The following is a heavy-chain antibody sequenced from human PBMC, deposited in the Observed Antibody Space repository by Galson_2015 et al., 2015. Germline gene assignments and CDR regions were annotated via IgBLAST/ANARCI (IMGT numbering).Heavy chain of an antibody. J-gene: IGHJ4*02. CDR2: ISYDGSNK. CDR3: ARSLSGSYEY. Sequence: TLRLSCAASGFTFSSYGMHWVRQAPGKGLEWVAVISYDGSNKYYADSVKGRFTISGDNSKNTLYLQMNSLRAEDTAVYYCARSLSGSYEYWGQGTLVTVSS. V-gene: IGHV3-30*03. CDR1: GFTFSSYG. D-gene: IGHD1-26*01.